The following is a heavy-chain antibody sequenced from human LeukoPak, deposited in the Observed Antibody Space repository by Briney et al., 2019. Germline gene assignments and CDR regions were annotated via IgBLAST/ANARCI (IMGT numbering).Heavy chain of an antibody. CDR3: ARTISSGWVDY. Sequence: SETLSLTCTVSGGSISSYYWSWIRQPPGKGLEWIGYIYYSGSTNYNPPLKSRVTISVDTSKNQFSLKLSSVTAADTAVYYCARTISSGWVDYWGQGTLVTVSS. D-gene: IGHD6-19*01. CDR2: IYYSGST. CDR1: GGSISSYY. V-gene: IGHV4-59*01. J-gene: IGHJ4*02.